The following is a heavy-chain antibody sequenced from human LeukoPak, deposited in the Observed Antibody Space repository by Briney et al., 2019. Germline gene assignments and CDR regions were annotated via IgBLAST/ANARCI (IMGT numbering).Heavy chain of an antibody. D-gene: IGHD1-26*01. J-gene: IGHJ4*02. CDR1: GFTFSNAW. V-gene: IGHV3-15*01. Sequence: GALRLSCAASGFTFSNAWMSWVRQAPVKGLEWVGRIKSKTDGGTTDYAAPVKGRFTISRDDSKNTLYLQMNSLKTEDTAVYYCTTEQGATTGESDYWGRGTLVTVSS. CDR2: IKSKTDGGTT. CDR3: TTEQGATTGESDY.